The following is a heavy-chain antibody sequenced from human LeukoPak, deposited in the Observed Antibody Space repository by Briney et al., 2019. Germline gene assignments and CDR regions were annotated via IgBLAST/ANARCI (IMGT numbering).Heavy chain of an antibody. CDR1: GGSISSSNW. J-gene: IGHJ4*02. V-gene: IGHV4-4*02. D-gene: IGHD3-10*01. Sequence: SGTLSLTCAVSGGSISSSNWWSWVRQPPGKGLEWIGEIYHSGSTNYNPSLKSRVTISVDKSKNQFSLKLSSVTAADTAVYYCTTYGSGRKFDYWGQGILVTVSS. CDR2: IYHSGST. CDR3: TTYGSGRKFDY.